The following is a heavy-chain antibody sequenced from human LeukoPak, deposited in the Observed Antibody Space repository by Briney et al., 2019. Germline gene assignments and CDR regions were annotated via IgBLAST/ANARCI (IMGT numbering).Heavy chain of an antibody. CDR2: IYTSGAT. CDR3: AREVAAVVHFFDY. Sequence: SETLSLTCSVSGGSLSNYYWSWIRQPAGEGLEWIGRIYTSGATNYNPSLRSRVTMSVDTSNKQFSLKLSSVTAADTAVYYCAREVAAVVHFFDYWGQGTLVTVSS. CDR1: GGSLSNYY. D-gene: IGHD4-23*01. V-gene: IGHV4-4*07. J-gene: IGHJ4*02.